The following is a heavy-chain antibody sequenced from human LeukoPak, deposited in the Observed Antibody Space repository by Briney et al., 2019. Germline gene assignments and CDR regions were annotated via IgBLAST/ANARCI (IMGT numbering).Heavy chain of an antibody. J-gene: IGHJ4*02. V-gene: IGHV3-48*01. Sequence: PGGSLRLSCAASGFTFSTYTMNWVRQAPGKGLEWVSYISSSSSIIYYADSVKGRFTISRDNSKNTVCLQMNSLRAEDTAIYYCAKRTGATTGFDYWGQGTLVTVSS. CDR3: AKRTGATTGFDY. CDR1: GFTFSTYT. D-gene: IGHD1-26*01. CDR2: ISSSSSII.